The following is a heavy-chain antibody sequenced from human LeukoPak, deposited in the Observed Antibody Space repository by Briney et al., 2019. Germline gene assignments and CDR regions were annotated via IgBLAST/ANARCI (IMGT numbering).Heavy chain of an antibody. CDR3: AREALTGGDAFDI. V-gene: IGHV4-34*01. Sequence: SETLSLTCAVYGGSFSGYYWSWIRQPPGKGLEWIGEINHSGSTNYNPSLKSRVTISVDTSKNQFSLKLSSVTAADTAVYYCAREALTGGDAFDIWGQGTMVTVSS. J-gene: IGHJ3*02. CDR1: GGSFSGYY. D-gene: IGHD7-27*01. CDR2: INHSGST.